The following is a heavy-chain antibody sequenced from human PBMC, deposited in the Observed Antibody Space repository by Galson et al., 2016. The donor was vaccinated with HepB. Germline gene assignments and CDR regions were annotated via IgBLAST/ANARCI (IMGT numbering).Heavy chain of an antibody. CDR2: INPKSGGT. CDR3: ARSVGYDYGMDV. Sequence: SVKVSCKASGYTFTGYYIHYVRQAPGQGLEWMAWINPKSGGTKYAQKFQGRVTMTRDTSISTADMELSRLRSDDTAVYYCARSVGYDYGMDVWGQGNTVTVSS. D-gene: IGHD1-26*01. CDR1: GYTFTGYY. V-gene: IGHV1-2*02. J-gene: IGHJ6*02.